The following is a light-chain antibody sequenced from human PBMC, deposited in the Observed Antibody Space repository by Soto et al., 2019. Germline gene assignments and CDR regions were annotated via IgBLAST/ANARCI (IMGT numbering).Light chain of an antibody. CDR2: AAY. CDR3: QQSYSTTWT. Sequence: DIQMTQSPSSLSASVGDRVTITCRASQGISTYLNWYLQKPGKAPKLLIYAAYSLQSGVQSRFSGSGSETDFTLTIRSLQPEDFATYSCQQSYSTTWTFGQGTKVDI. CDR1: QGISTY. J-gene: IGKJ1*01. V-gene: IGKV1-39*01.